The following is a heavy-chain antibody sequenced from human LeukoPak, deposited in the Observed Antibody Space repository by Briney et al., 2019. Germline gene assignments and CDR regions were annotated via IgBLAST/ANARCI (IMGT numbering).Heavy chain of an antibody. D-gene: IGHD6-13*01. CDR1: GYTFTGYY. CDR3: ARDLLTKGYYYVDY. Sequence: ASVKVSCKASGYTFTGYYMHWVRQAPGQGLEWMGWINPNSGGTNYAQKFQGRVTMTRDTSISTAYMELSRLRSEDTAVYYRARDLLTKGYYYVDYWGQGTLVTVSS. J-gene: IGHJ4*02. CDR2: INPNSGGT. V-gene: IGHV1-2*02.